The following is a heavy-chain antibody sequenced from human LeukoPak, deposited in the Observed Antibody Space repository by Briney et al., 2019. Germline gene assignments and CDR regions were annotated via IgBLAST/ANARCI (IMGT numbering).Heavy chain of an antibody. V-gene: IGHV3-74*03. Sequence: PGGSLRLSCEASGFTFSSYNMHWVRQAPGEGLMWVSRINDDGTDTKYAESVKGRFTISRDNAKNTLYLQINSLRADDTAMYYCARDLDWLIYDYWGQGSLVAVSS. CDR1: GFTFSSYN. J-gene: IGHJ4*02. CDR3: ARDLDWLIYDY. D-gene: IGHD2-21*01. CDR2: INDDGTDT.